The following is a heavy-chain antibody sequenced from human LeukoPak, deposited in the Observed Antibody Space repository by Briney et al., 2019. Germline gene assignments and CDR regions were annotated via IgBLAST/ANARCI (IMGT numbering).Heavy chain of an antibody. Sequence: GGSLRLSCAASGFTFSDFAMHWVRQTPGKGLEWVAVISSDSNHKYYTYSVKGRFTISRDNSKNTLYLEMNSLRAEDTAVYYCAKDMIGGVLHYLDHWGQGTVDTVSS. V-gene: IGHV3-30*04. D-gene: IGHD3-16*01. CDR2: ISSDSNHK. CDR1: GFTFSDFA. J-gene: IGHJ1*01. CDR3: AKDMIGGVLHYLDH.